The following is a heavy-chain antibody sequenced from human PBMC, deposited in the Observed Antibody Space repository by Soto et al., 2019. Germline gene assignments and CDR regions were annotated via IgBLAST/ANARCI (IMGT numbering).Heavy chain of an antibody. CDR1: GYTFTSYY. V-gene: IGHV1-46*01. J-gene: IGHJ4*02. Sequence: QVQLVQSGAEVKKPGASVKVSCKASGYTFTSYYMHWVRQAPGQGLEWMGIINPSGGSTSYAQNFQGRLTMTRDTSTCTVYMELSSLRSEDTAVYYCARIVSGGHFDYWGQGTLVTVSS. D-gene: IGHD6-19*01. CDR2: INPSGGST. CDR3: ARIVSGGHFDY.